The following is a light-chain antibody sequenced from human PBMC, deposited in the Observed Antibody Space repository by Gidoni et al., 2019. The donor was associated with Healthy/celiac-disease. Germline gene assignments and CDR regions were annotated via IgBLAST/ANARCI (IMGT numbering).Light chain of an antibody. V-gene: IGKV3-20*01. CDR1: QSVSRSY. CDR2: GAS. CDR3: QQYGSSPET. J-gene: IGKJ1*01. Sequence: IVLTQSPGTLFLSPGERATLSCRASQSVSRSYLAWYQQKPGQAPRLLIYGASSRATGIPDRFSGSGSGTDFTLTISRLEPEDFAVYYCQQYGSSPETFGQGTKVEIK.